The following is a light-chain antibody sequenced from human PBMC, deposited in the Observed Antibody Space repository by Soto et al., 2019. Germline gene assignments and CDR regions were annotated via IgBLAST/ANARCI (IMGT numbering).Light chain of an antibody. V-gene: IGLV2-8*01. Sequence: QSALTQPPSASGSPGQSVTISCTGTSSDVGGYNYVSWYQQHPGKAPKLMIYGVTKRPSGVPDRFSGSKSGNTASLTVSGLQAEDEADYFCCSHAGDNTYVFGTGTQLTVL. CDR3: CSHAGDNTYV. CDR2: GVT. J-gene: IGLJ1*01. CDR1: SSDVGGYNY.